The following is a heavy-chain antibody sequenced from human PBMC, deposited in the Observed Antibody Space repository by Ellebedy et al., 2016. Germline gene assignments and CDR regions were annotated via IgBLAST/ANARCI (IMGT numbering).Heavy chain of an antibody. D-gene: IGHD3-10*01. CDR1: GGSISSYY. CDR2: IYYSGST. CDR3: ARVEDRGYFDY. V-gene: IGHV4-59*08. J-gene: IGHJ4*02. Sequence: SETLSLXCTVSGGSISSYYWSWIRQPPGKGLEWIGYIYYSGSTNYNPSLKSRVTISVDTSKNQFSLKLSSVTAADTAVYYCARVEDRGYFDYWGQGTLVTVSS.